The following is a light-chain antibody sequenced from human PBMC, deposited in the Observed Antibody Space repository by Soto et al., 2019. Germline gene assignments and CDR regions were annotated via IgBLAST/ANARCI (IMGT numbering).Light chain of an antibody. CDR1: QSVSSN. CDR3: QQRSNRIT. J-gene: IGKJ5*01. V-gene: IGKV3-11*01. CDR2: DAS. Sequence: EIVMTQSPATLSVSPGERATLSCRASQSVSSNLAWYQQKPGQAPRLLIYDASNRATGIPARFSGSGSGTDFTLAVSSLEPEDFALYYCQQRSNRITFGQGTRLENK.